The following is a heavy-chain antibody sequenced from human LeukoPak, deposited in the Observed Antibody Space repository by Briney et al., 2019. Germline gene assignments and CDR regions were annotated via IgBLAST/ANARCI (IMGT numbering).Heavy chain of an antibody. V-gene: IGHV3-23*01. CDR3: AKGYYGSGSLPLVDY. Sequence: GGSLRLSCAASGFTFSSYAMSWVRQAPGKGLEWVSAISGNGGSTYYADSVKGRFTISRDNSKNTLYLQMNSLRAEDTAVYYCAKGYYGSGSLPLVDYWGQGTLVTVSS. J-gene: IGHJ4*02. D-gene: IGHD3-10*01. CDR1: GFTFSSYA. CDR2: ISGNGGST.